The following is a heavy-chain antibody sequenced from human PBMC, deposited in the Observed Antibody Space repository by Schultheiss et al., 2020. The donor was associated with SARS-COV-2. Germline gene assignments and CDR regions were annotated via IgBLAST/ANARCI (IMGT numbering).Heavy chain of an antibody. Sequence: GGSLRLSCAASGFTFSSYAMHWVRQAPGKGLEWVSGISWNSGSIGYADSVKGRFTISRDNAKNSLYLQMNSLRAEDTALYYCAKDYYDILTGQVDYWGQGTLVTVSS. V-gene: IGHV3-9*01. J-gene: IGHJ4*02. CDR1: GFTFSSYA. CDR2: ISWNSGSI. CDR3: AKDYYDILTGQVDY. D-gene: IGHD3-9*01.